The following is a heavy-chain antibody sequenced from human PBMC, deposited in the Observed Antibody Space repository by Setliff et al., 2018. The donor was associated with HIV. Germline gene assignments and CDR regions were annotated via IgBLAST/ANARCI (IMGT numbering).Heavy chain of an antibody. Sequence: SETLSLTCTVSGGSISSRSYYWGWIRQPPGKGLEWIGSIYYSGSTDYDSSLKSRVTISVDTSKSHVSLRLSSVTAADTGVYYCARHRDPPGTRWIFYYYYMDLWGEGTTVTVSS. D-gene: IGHD5-12*01. CDR1: GGSISSRSYY. J-gene: IGHJ6*03. CDR3: ARHRDPPGTRWIFYYYYMDL. CDR2: IYYSGST. V-gene: IGHV4-39*01.